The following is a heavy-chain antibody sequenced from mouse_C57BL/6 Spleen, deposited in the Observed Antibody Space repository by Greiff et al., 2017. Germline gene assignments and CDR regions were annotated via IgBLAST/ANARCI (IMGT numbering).Heavy chain of an antibody. J-gene: IGHJ2*01. CDR1: GFTFSSYG. Sequence: EVQRVESGGDLVKPGGSLKLSCAASGFTFSSYGMSWVRQTPDKRLEWVATISSGGRYTYYPDSVKGRFTISRDNAKNTLYLQMSSLKSEDTAMYYCARQELTGAFDYWGQGTTLTVSS. CDR3: ARQELTGAFDY. CDR2: ISSGGRYT. V-gene: IGHV5-6*01. D-gene: IGHD4-1*01.